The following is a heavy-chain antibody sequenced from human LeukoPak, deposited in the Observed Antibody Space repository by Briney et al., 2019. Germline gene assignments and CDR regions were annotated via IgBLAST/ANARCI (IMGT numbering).Heavy chain of an antibody. J-gene: IGHJ4*02. D-gene: IGHD3-22*01. CDR1: GFTFSSYA. V-gene: IGHV3-23*01. Sequence: PGRSLRLSCAASGFTFSSYAMHWVRQAPGKGLEWVSAISGSGGSTYYADSVKGRFTISRDNSKNTLYLQMNSLRAEDTAVYYCAKKAPYDSSGYYFAGYFDYWGQGTLVTVSS. CDR2: ISGSGGST. CDR3: AKKAPYDSSGYYFAGYFDY.